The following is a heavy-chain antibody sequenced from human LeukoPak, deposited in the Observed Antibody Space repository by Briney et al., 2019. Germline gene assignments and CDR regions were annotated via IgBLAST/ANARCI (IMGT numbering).Heavy chain of an antibody. Sequence: SETLSLTWDVSGGSISSGGYSWSWLRQPPGKGLEWFGYIYHSGSTYYNPSLKSRVTISVDRSKNQFSLNLSSVTAADTAVYYCARAVNYGGEFYGMDVWGQGTTVTVS. CDR3: ARAVNYGGEFYGMDV. CDR2: IYHSGST. D-gene: IGHD4-23*01. CDR1: GGSISSGGYS. V-gene: IGHV4-30-2*01. J-gene: IGHJ6*02.